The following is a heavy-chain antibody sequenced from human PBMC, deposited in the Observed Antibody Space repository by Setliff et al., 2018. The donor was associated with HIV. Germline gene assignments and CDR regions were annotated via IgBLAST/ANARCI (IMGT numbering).Heavy chain of an antibody. Sequence: VASVKVSCKSSGGTFSRYTISWVRQAPGQGLEWMGGIIPVFGTTNYAQKFRGRISITADASTTTAYMELNNLKSEDTAVYYCARDNYYDSSGALAYWGQGTLVTVSS. D-gene: IGHD3-22*01. CDR3: ARDNYYDSSGALAY. CDR1: GGTFSRYT. CDR2: IIPVFGTT. V-gene: IGHV1-69*13. J-gene: IGHJ4*02.